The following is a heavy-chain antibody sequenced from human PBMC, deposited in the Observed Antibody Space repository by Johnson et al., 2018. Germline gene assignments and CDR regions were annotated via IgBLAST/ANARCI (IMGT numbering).Heavy chain of an antibody. CDR2: IKQDGSDK. CDR3: TAEWDGFDM. CDR1: GFTFSKYW. J-gene: IGHJ3*02. V-gene: IGHV3-7*01. Sequence: VQLVESGGGLVQPGGSLGLSCVVSGFTFSKYWMSWVRQAPGKGLEWVANIKQDGSDKGYVDSVKGRFSISRDNAKNSVYMQMNNLRVEDTAGYYCTAEWDGFDMWGQGTLVTVSA.